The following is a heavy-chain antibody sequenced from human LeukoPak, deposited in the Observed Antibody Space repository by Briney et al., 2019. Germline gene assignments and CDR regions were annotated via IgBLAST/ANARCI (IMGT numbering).Heavy chain of an antibody. Sequence: PSETLSLTCTVSGGSISSYYWSWIRQPPGKGLEWIGYIYYSGSTNYNPSLKSRVAMSVDTSKKQFSLKLSSVTAADTAVYYCARAASGYGSGSYNVFDYWGQGTLVTVSS. D-gene: IGHD3-10*01. V-gene: IGHV4-59*01. CDR1: GGSISSYY. CDR3: ARAASGYGSGSYNVFDY. CDR2: IYYSGST. J-gene: IGHJ4*02.